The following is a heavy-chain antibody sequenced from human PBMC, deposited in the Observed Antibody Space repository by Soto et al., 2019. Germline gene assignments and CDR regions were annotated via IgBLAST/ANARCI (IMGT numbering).Heavy chain of an antibody. CDR3: ARAVEMATIPSLAFDI. J-gene: IGHJ3*02. CDR1: GGSISSGGYY. CDR2: IYYSGST. Sequence: QVQLQESGPGLVKPSQTLSLTCTVSGGSISSGGYYWSWIRQHPGKGLEWIGYIYYSGSTYYNPSLKSRVTISVDTYKNQFSLKLSSVTAADTAVDECARAVEMATIPSLAFDIWGQGTMVTVSS. V-gene: IGHV4-31*03. D-gene: IGHD5-12*01.